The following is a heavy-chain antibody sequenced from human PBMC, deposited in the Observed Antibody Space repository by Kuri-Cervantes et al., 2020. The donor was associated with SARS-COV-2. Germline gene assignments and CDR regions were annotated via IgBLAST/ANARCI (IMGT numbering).Heavy chain of an antibody. CDR3: ARLNYYYYYMDV. CDR2: IYYSGST. Sequence: SETLSLTCTVSGASISSDSSFWGWIRQPPGQGLEWIGTIYYSGSTYYNPSLKSRLTLFVDKSRDQFSLKLTSVTAADTAVYYCARLNYYYYYMDVWGKGTTVTVSS. V-gene: IGHV4-39*01. J-gene: IGHJ6*03. CDR1: GASISSDSSF.